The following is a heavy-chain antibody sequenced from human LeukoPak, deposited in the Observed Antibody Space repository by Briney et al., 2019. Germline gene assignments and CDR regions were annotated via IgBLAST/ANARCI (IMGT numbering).Heavy chain of an antibody. D-gene: IGHD3-22*01. J-gene: IGHJ4*02. CDR3: ARPPYDSSGYAYFDY. V-gene: IGHV5-51*01. CDR2: IYPGDSDT. Sequence: GESLKISCKGAGYSFTSYWVGWGRQMPGRGVEWMGIIYPGDSDTKYSASFQRQVTISADKYISTAYLQWSSLQDSDTAMYYCARPPYDSSGYAYFDYWGQGTLVTVSS. CDR1: GYSFTSYW.